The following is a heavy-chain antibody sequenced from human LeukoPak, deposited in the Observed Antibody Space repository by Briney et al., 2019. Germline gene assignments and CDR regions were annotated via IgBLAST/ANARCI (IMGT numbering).Heavy chain of an antibody. D-gene: IGHD2-21*02. Sequence: SETLSLTCTVSGGSISSSSYYWGWIRQPPGKGLEWIGSIYYSGSTYYNPSLKSRVTISVDTSKNQFSLKLSSVTAADTAVYYCARLLVGTLYYFDYWGLGTLVTVSS. CDR3: ARLLVGTLYYFDY. J-gene: IGHJ4*02. CDR1: GGSISSSSYY. CDR2: IYYSGST. V-gene: IGHV4-39*01.